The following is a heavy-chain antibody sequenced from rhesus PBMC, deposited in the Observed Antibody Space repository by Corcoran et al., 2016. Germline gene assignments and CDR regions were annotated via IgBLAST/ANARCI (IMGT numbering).Heavy chain of an antibody. V-gene: IGHV3S42*01. CDR3: AKRGYCTSTTCYVPFDY. CDR1: GFTFSSYW. D-gene: IGHD2-2*01. Sequence: EVQLVESGGGLAKPGGSLRLSCAASGFTFSSYWMNWVRQTPGKGLEWISAINSVGGSTYYADSVKGRFTSSRDNSKNTLSLQMNSLRAEDTAVYYCAKRGYCTSTTCYVPFDYWGQGVLVTVSS. CDR2: INSVGGST. J-gene: IGHJ4*01.